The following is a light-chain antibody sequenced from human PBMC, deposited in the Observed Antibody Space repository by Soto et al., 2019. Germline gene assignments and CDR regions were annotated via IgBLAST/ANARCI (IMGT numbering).Light chain of an antibody. CDR1: SSDVGIYKY. CDR2: EVS. Sequence: QLVLTQPASVSGSPGQSVTISCTGTSSDVGIYKYVSWYQQHPGKVPKLIIYEVSNRPSGVSNRFSGSESGNTASLTISGLQAEDEADYYCSSYTSSSTLDVVFGGGTKLTVL. V-gene: IGLV2-14*01. CDR3: SSYTSSSTLDVV. J-gene: IGLJ2*01.